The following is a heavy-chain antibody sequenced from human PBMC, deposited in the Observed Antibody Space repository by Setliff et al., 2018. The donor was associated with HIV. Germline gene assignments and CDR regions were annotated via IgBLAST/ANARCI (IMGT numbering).Heavy chain of an antibody. CDR3: ARDRPHQHYFELYSFYYMEL. Sequence: ASVKVSCKTSGYTFTAYYIHWVRQAPGQGLEWMGGVIPIFDKTTYAQKFQGRVTITADEATNTVFMELSNLRSDDTAVYYCARDRPHQHYFELYSFYYMELWGKGTTVTVSS. CDR2: VIPIFDKT. D-gene: IGHD3-10*01. J-gene: IGHJ6*03. V-gene: IGHV1-69*13. CDR1: GYTFTAYY.